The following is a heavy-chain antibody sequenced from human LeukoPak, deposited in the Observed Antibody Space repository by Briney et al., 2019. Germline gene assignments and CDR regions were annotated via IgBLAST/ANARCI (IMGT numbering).Heavy chain of an antibody. V-gene: IGHV1-2*02. CDR3: ARDQVVATGLTDNDYYYYGMDV. CDR2: INPNSGGT. J-gene: IGHJ6*02. CDR1: GYTFTGYY. D-gene: IGHD5-12*01. Sequence: GASVKVSCKASGYTFTGYYIHWVRQAPGQGLEWMGWINPNSGGTNYAQKFQGRVTMTRDTSISTAYMELSRLRSDDTAVYYCARDQVVATGLTDNDYYYYGMDVWGQGTTVTVSS.